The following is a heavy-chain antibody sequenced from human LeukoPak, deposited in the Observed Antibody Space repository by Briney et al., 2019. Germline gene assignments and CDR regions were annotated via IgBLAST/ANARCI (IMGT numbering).Heavy chain of an antibody. J-gene: IGHJ5*02. V-gene: IGHV3-23*01. D-gene: IGHD6-19*01. CDR1: GFTFANYP. CDR3: AKTSGWSS. Sequence: GSLRLSRVASGFTFANYPMAWVRQAPGEGLEWISAIDRNVVTTTYADSVKGRFTVSRDNSKNTLYLQMNSLRDEDTGKYYCAKTSGWSSWGQGTMVTVSS. CDR2: IDRNVVTT.